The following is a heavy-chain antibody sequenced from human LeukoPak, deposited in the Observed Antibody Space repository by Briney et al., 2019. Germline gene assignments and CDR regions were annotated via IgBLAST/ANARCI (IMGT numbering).Heavy chain of an antibody. CDR1: GGSFSGYY. J-gene: IGHJ4*02. V-gene: IGHV4-34*01. CDR3: ASGSSYRYSDFDY. Sequence: PSETLSLTCAVYGGSFSGYYWSWIRQPPGKGLEWIGEINHSGSTNYNPSLKSRVTISVDTSKNQFSLKLSSVTAADTAVYYCASGSSYRYSDFDYWGQGTLVTVSS. CDR2: INHSGST. D-gene: IGHD1-26*01.